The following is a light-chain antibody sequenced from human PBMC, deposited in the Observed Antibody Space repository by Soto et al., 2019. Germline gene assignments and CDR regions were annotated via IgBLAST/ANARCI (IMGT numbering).Light chain of an antibody. CDR3: LRCDSVLPLFT. CDR2: SAS. Sequence: DIQMTQSPSSLSASVGDRVTITCRASQDIGHYLAWYQQKPGKVPKLLIYSASTLHSGVPSRFGGSGTGTEFNLNINSLQPEDVATYYCLRCDSVLPLFTFGPGTKVAI. J-gene: IGKJ3*01. CDR1: QDIGHY. V-gene: IGKV1-27*01.